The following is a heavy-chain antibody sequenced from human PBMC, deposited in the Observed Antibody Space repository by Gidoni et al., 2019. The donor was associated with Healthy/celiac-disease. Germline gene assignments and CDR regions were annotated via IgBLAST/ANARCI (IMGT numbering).Heavy chain of an antibody. J-gene: IGHJ6*03. Sequence: QVQLQESGPGLVKPSQTLSLTCTVSGGSISSVSYYWSWIRQPAGKGLEWIGRTYTSGSTNYNPSLKSRVTISVDTSKNQFSLKLSSVTAADTAVYYCARTGYCSGGSCRKGVYYMDVWGKGTTVTVSS. V-gene: IGHV4-61*02. CDR2: TYTSGST. CDR1: GGSISSVSYY. D-gene: IGHD2-15*01. CDR3: ARTGYCSGGSCRKGVYYMDV.